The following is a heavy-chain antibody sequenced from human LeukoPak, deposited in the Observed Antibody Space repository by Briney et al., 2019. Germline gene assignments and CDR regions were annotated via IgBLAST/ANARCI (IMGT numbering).Heavy chain of an antibody. CDR3: ARVKMATIVPLDEDY. V-gene: IGHV7-4-1*02. Sequence: GASVKVSFKGSGYTFTIYAMNWVRQAPGQGLEWMGWINASPGNPTYAQGFTGRFVFSLDTSVSTAYLQISSLKAEDTAVYYCARVKMATIVPLDEDYWGQGTLVTVSS. J-gene: IGHJ4*02. CDR2: INASPGNP. CDR1: GYTFTIYA. D-gene: IGHD5-24*01.